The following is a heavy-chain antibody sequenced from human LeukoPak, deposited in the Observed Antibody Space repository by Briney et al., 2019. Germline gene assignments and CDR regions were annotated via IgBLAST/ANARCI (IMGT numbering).Heavy chain of an antibody. V-gene: IGHV3-20*04. CDR1: GFRFDDHG. D-gene: IGHD6-19*01. CDR3: AGGDRNGWYFDY. J-gene: IGHJ4*02. Sequence: GGSLRLSCEASGFRFDDHGMSWVRHAPGKGLEWVYGINWNGASTGYGDSVKGRFTISRDNAKNSLYLQMNSLRAEDTALYYCAGGDRNGWYFDYWGQGVLATVSS. CDR2: INWNGAST.